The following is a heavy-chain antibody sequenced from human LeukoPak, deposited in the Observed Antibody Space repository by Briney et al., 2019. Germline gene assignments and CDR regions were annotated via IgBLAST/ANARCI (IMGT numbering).Heavy chain of an antibody. CDR3: SRDSLSSCGGDCYSGLDV. CDR2: IKSDGSST. J-gene: IGHJ6*02. V-gene: IGHV3-74*01. Sequence: PGGSLRLSCAASGFTFSSYSMNWVRQAPGEALMWVSRIKSDGSSTTYADSVKGRFTISRDNAKNTLYLQMNSLRAEDTAVYYCSRDSLSSCGGDCYSGLDVWGQGTTVTVSS. D-gene: IGHD2-21*02. CDR1: GFTFSSYS.